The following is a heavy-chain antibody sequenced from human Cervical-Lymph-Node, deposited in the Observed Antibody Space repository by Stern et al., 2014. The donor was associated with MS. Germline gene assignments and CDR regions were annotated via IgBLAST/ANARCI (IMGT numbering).Heavy chain of an antibody. V-gene: IGHV1-18*01. CDR1: GYIFTHFA. Sequence: QVQLVQSGGEVKKPGASLRVSCKASGYIFTHFAISWVRQAPGQGLEWMAWISPYNGNTNYAQRLQGRLTVTTDASTSTAYMELRSLRSDDTAVYYCARDGANSYGSSDYWGQGTLLTVSS. CDR2: ISPYNGNT. D-gene: IGHD5-18*01. J-gene: IGHJ4*02. CDR3: ARDGANSYGSSDY.